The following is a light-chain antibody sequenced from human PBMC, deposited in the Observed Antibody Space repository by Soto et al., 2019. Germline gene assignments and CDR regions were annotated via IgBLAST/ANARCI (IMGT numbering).Light chain of an antibody. CDR1: NSNIGRYS. Sequence: QSALTQPPSLSGTPGQTVTISCSGSNSNIGRYSVNWYQHLPATAPKILIYSDDERPSGVPDRFSGSKSGTAASLAISGLQSEDEAEYYCAAWDGNLNGPLFGGGTKVTVL. CDR3: AAWDGNLNGPL. V-gene: IGLV1-44*01. CDR2: SDD. J-gene: IGLJ3*02.